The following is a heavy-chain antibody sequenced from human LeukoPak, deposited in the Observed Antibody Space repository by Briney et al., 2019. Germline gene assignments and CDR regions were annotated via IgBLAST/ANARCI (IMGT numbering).Heavy chain of an antibody. CDR2: ISGSGGKT. J-gene: IGHJ4*02. CDR1: GFSFSNYA. Sequence: GSLRLSCAASGFSFSNYAMSWVRQAPGKGLEWVSTISGSGGKTYYADSVKGRFTISRDNSNNTLCLQMNSLRAEDTAVYYCAKEGIASAGTAHDYWGQGTLVTVSS. D-gene: IGHD6-13*01. V-gene: IGHV3-23*01. CDR3: AKEGIASAGTAHDY.